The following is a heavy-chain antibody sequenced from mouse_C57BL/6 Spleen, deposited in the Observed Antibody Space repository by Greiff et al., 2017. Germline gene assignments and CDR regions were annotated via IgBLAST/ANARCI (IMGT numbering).Heavy chain of an antibody. J-gene: IGHJ4*01. V-gene: IGHV5-17*01. CDR3: ARRSSGYLYYYAMDY. CDR2: ISSGSSTI. Sequence: EVKLMESGGGLVKPGGSLKLSCAASGFTFSDYGMHWVRQAPEKGLEWVAYISSGSSTIYYADTVKGRFTIARDNAKNTLFLQMTRLRSEDTAMYYCARRSSGYLYYYAMDYWGQGTSVTVSS. D-gene: IGHD3-2*02. CDR1: GFTFSDYG.